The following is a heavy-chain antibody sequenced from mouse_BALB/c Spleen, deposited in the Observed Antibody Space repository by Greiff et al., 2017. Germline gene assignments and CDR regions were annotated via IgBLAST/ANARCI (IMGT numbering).Heavy chain of an antibody. J-gene: IGHJ4*01. CDR3: ARQVRRDYYAMDY. Sequence: EVMLVESGAELVKPGASVKLSCTASGFNIKDTYMHWVKQRPEQGLEWIGRIDPANGNTKYDPKFQGKATITADTSSNTAYLQLSSLTSEDTAVYYCARQVRRDYYAMDYWGQGTSVTVSS. V-gene: IGHV14-3*02. D-gene: IGHD2-14*01. CDR2: IDPANGNT. CDR1: GFNIKDTY.